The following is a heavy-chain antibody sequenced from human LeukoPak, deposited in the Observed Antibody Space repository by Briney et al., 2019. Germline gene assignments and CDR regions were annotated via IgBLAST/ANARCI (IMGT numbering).Heavy chain of an antibody. Sequence: GRSLRLSCAASEFTFSNYAMYWVRQTPGKGLEWVAVISYDGSNKYYADSVKGRFIISRDNSKNTLYLQMNSLRGEDTAVYYCARVSSSGSVYWGQGTLVTVSS. D-gene: IGHD6-6*01. CDR2: ISYDGSNK. CDR3: ARVSSSGSVY. V-gene: IGHV3-30*04. CDR1: EFTFSNYA. J-gene: IGHJ4*02.